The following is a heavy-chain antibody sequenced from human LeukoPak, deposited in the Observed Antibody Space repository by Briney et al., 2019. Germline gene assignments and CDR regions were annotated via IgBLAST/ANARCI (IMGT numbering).Heavy chain of an antibody. J-gene: IGHJ6*02. V-gene: IGHV1-18*01. CDR3: ARDGGYCSSTSCYYYGMDV. Sequence: GASAKVSCKASGYTFTSYGISWVRQAPGQGLEWMGWISAYNGNTNYAQKLQGRVTMTTDTSTSTAYMELRSLRSDDTAVYYCARDGGYCSSTSCYYYGMDVWGQGTTVTVSS. CDR2: ISAYNGNT. D-gene: IGHD2-2*01. CDR1: GYTFTSYG.